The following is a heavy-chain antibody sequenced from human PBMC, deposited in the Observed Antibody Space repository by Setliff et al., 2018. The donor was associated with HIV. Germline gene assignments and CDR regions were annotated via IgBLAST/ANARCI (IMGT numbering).Heavy chain of an antibody. CDR3: ARGRMAAAGMFIPRALDY. Sequence: SVKVSCKASGGTLSNYAVNWVRQAPGGGLEWMGEIIPMFHRTQYAQRFQGRVTFTTDEPTNIAYMDMSSLRSDDTGIYYCARGRMAAAGMFIPRALDYWGRGTLVTVSS. CDR1: GGTLSNYA. J-gene: IGHJ4*03. CDR2: IIPMFHRT. V-gene: IGHV1-69*05. D-gene: IGHD6-13*01.